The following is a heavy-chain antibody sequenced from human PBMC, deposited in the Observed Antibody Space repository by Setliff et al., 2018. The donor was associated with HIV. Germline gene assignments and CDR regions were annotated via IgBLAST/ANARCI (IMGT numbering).Heavy chain of an antibody. CDR1: GITFNKDA. Sequence: PGGSLRLSCAASGITFNKDAMNCVRQAPEKGLEWVSYISSSGSPIHYADSVRGRFPISRDNAKKSLYLQMNSLRAEYTAVYYCARGEPTILVVPAAFFDYWGQGTLVTVSS. J-gene: IGHJ4*02. D-gene: IGHD2-2*01. CDR2: ISSSGSPI. CDR3: ARGEPTILVVPAAFFDY. V-gene: IGHV3-48*03.